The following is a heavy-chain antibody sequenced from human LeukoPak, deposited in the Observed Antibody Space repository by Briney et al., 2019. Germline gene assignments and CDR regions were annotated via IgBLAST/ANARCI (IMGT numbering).Heavy chain of an antibody. CDR2: IYCSGST. J-gene: IGHJ4*02. D-gene: IGHD6-19*01. V-gene: IGHV4-39*01. Sequence: SETLSLTCAVSGGSITSGRYYWGWIRQPPGKGLEWIGSIYCSGSTSYNPSLKSRVTISVDTSKNQFSLRLSSATAADTAVYYCATNTSDTAFDYWGPGTLVTVSS. CDR3: ATNTSDTAFDY. CDR1: GGSITSGRYY.